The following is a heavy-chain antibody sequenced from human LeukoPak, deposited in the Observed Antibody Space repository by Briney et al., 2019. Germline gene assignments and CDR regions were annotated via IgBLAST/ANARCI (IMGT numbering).Heavy chain of an antibody. CDR1: GFTFSSYA. V-gene: IGHV3-23*01. CDR3: AKGTFTMVRGGIDY. Sequence: TGGSLRLSCAASGFTFSSYAMSWVRQAPWKGLEWVSAISGSGGSTYYADSVKGRFTISRDNSKNTLYLQMNSLRAEDTAVYYCAKGTFTMVRGGIDYWGQGTLVTVSS. J-gene: IGHJ4*02. CDR2: ISGSGGST. D-gene: IGHD3-10*01.